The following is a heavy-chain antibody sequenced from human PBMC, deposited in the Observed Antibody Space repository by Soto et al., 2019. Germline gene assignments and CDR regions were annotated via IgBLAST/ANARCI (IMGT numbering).Heavy chain of an antibody. CDR2: ISRDGGTK. Sequence: QVQLVESGGGVVQPGRSLRLSCAVSGFTVSTYGMHWVRQAPGKGLEGVAVISRDGGTKYYADSVKGRFTISKDNSRNTLYLEMNNLRGDDMGVYYCTGEVASGYWGQGTLVTVSS. CDR3: TGEVASGY. CDR1: GFTVSTYG. J-gene: IGHJ4*02. D-gene: IGHD2-8*02. V-gene: IGHV3-30*03.